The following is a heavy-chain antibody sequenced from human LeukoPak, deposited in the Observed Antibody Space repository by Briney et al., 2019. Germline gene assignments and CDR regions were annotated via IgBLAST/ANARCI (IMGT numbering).Heavy chain of an antibody. CDR3: TRGLSPYYYYMDV. V-gene: IGHV3-73*01. CDR1: GFTFSGSA. J-gene: IGHJ6*03. Sequence: GGSLRLSCAASGFTFSGSAMHWVRQVSGKGLERVGRIRSKANSYATAYAASVKGRFTISRDDSKNTAYLQMNSLKTEDTAVYYCTRGLSPYYYYMDVWGKGTTVTISS. CDR2: IRSKANSYAT. D-gene: IGHD3-16*02.